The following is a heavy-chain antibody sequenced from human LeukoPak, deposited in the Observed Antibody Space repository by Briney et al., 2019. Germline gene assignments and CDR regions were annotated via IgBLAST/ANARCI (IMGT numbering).Heavy chain of an antibody. V-gene: IGHV3-21*01. J-gene: IGHJ4*02. Sequence: GGSLRLSCAASGFSFSTYNMNWVRQAPGKGLEWVSSITMSSTYIYYADSVKGRFTISRDNAKSSVFLQMNSLRAEDTAVYYYARALRDYYFDQWGQGTLVTVSS. CDR2: ITMSSTYI. CDR3: ARALRDYYFDQ. D-gene: IGHD3-9*01. CDR1: GFSFSTYN.